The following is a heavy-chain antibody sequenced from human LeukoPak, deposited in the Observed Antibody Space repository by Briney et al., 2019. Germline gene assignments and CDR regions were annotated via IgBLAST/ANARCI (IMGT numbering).Heavy chain of an antibody. J-gene: IGHJ5*01. CDR2: INHSGST. V-gene: IGHV4-34*01. CDR3: ARGAGDSTGWYDF. D-gene: IGHD6-19*01. Sequence: SETLSLTCAVYGESFSGYYWSWIRQPPGRGLEWIGEINHSGSTNYNPSLKSRVTISVDTSRNQFSLKLSSVTAENTAVYGCARGAGDSTGWYDFWGQGTLVTVSS. CDR1: GESFSGYY.